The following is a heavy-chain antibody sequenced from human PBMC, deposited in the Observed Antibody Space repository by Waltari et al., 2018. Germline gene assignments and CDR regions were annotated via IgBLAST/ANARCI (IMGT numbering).Heavy chain of an antibody. CDR2: ISGSGGST. J-gene: IGHJ6*02. CDR3: ACPTVTTEYDYGMDV. CDR1: GFTFSSYA. D-gene: IGHD4-17*01. Sequence: EVQLLESGGGLVQPGGSLRLSCAASGFTFSSYAMSWVRQAPGKGLEWVSAISGSGGSTYYADSVKGRLTISRDNYKNTRYLQMNSLRAEETAVYYCACPTVTTEYDYGMDVWGQGTTVTVSS. V-gene: IGHV3-23*01.